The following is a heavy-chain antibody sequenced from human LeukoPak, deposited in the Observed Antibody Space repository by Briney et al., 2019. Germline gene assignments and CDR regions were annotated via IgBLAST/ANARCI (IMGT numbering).Heavy chain of an antibody. D-gene: IGHD6-19*01. CDR3: AETSVAGPLGFDY. CDR1: GGTFSSYA. J-gene: IGHJ4*02. V-gene: IGHV1-69*04. CDR2: IIPILGIA. Sequence: GASVKVSCKASGGTFSSYAISWVRQAPGQGLEWMGRIIPILGIANYAQKFQGRVTITADKSTSTAYMELSSLRSEDTAVYYCAETSVAGPLGFDYWGQGTLVTVSS.